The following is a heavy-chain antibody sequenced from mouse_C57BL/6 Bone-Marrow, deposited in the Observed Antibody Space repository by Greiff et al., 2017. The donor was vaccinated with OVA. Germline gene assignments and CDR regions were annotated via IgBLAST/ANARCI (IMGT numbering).Heavy chain of an antibody. Sequence: VQLKESGAELVRPGASVKWSCTASGFNIKDDYMHWVKQRPEQGLEWIGWIDPENGDTEYASKFQGKATITADTSSNTAYLQLSSLTSEDTAVYYCTSYGNFDYWGQGTTLTVSS. CDR1: GFNIKDDY. CDR3: TSYGNFDY. V-gene: IGHV14-4*01. J-gene: IGHJ2*01. D-gene: IGHD2-1*01. CDR2: IDPENGDT.